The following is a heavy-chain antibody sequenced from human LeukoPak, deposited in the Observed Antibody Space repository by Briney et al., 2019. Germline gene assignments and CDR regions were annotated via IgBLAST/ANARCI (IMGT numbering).Heavy chain of an antibody. J-gene: IGHJ5*02. CDR2: INHSGST. CDR3: ARDHVLNWFDP. D-gene: IGHD1-14*01. CDR1: GGSFSGYY. V-gene: IGHV4-34*01. Sequence: PSETLSLTCAVYGGSFSGYYWSWIRQLPGKGLEWIGEINHSGSTNYNPSLKSRVTISVDTSKNQFSLKLSSVTAADTAVYYCARDHVLNWFDPWGQGTLVTVSS.